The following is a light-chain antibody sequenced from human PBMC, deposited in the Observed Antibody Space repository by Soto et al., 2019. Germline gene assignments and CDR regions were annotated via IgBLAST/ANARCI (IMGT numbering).Light chain of an antibody. Sequence: EIVMTHSPATLSVSPGEGATVSCTASHYVYSNVAWSQQRPDQAPRLLIYRAVAKATGTPARFSGSGSGTGFTTTITRPQSEHFADYYSEQYQNLWTFGQETEVEI. CDR2: RAV. CDR1: HYVYSN. J-gene: IGKJ1*01. V-gene: IGKV3-15*01. CDR3: EQYQNLWT.